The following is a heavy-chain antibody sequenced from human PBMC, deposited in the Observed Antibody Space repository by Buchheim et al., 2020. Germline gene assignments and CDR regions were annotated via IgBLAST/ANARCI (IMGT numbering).Heavy chain of an antibody. CDR3: ARVPNYKDYYYGMDV. J-gene: IGHJ6*02. D-gene: IGHD1-7*01. CDR2: INSNSGGT. Sequence: QVQLVQSGAEVKKPGASVKVSCKASGYTFTGYYMHWVRQAPGQGLEWMGWINSNSGGTNYAQKVQGRVSMNRDTSISTDYLELSRLRSDDTAVYYCARVPNYKDYYYGMDVWGQGTT. V-gene: IGHV1-2*02. CDR1: GYTFTGYY.